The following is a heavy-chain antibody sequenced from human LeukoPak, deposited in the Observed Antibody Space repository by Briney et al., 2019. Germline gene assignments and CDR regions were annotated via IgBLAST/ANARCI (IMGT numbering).Heavy chain of an antibody. J-gene: IGHJ4*02. D-gene: IGHD1-26*01. CDR1: GFTFSSYA. Sequence: GGSLRLSCAASGFTFSSYAMSWVRQAPGKGLEWVSAISGSGGSTYYADSVKGRFTISRDNSKNTLYLQMNSLRAEDTAVYYCAKSGRRWELLRNYFDYWGQGTLVSVSS. V-gene: IGHV3-23*01. CDR3: AKSGRRWELLRNYFDY. CDR2: ISGSGGST.